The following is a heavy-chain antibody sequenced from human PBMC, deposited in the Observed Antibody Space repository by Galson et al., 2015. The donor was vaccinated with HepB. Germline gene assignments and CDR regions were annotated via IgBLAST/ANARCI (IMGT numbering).Heavy chain of an antibody. CDR2: IDWDDDK. CDR3: ARVRYSSCRFLALDYYYSGMDV. Sequence: PALVKPTQTLTLPCTFSGFSLSTSGMCVSWIRQPPGKALEWLARIDWDDDKYYSTSLKTRLTISKDTSKNQVVLTMTNMDPVDTATYYCARVRYSSCRFLALDYYYSGMDVWGQGTTVTVSS. D-gene: IGHD6-13*01. V-gene: IGHV2-70*11. J-gene: IGHJ6*02. CDR1: GFSLSTSGMC.